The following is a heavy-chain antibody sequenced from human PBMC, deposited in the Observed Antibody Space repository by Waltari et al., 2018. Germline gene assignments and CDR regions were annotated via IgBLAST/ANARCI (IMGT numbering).Heavy chain of an antibody. Sequence: QVHLVQSGPEVKKPGASVRVSCKVSRDFTTSDINWVRQATGQGLEWMGWMNPDSGDTGYAQKFQGRFTITGDTSISTAYMDLGSLTSEDTAVYYCMRGWDSWGQGTLVTVSS. CDR1: RDFTTSD. V-gene: IGHV1-8*03. CDR2: MNPDSGDT. J-gene: IGHJ5*01. CDR3: MRGWDS.